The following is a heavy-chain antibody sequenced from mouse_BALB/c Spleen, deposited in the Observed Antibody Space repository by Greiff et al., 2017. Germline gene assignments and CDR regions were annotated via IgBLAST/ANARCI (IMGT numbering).Heavy chain of an antibody. CDR2: ISSGSSTI. Sequence: EVQVVESGGGLVQPGGSRKLSCAASGFTFSSFGMHWVRQAPEKGLEWVAYISSGSSTIYYADTVKGRFTISRDNPKNTLFLQMTSLRSEDTAMYYCARRWLLRGAMDYWGQGTSVTVSS. V-gene: IGHV5-17*02. D-gene: IGHD2-3*01. J-gene: IGHJ4*01. CDR3: ARRWLLRGAMDY. CDR1: GFTFSSFG.